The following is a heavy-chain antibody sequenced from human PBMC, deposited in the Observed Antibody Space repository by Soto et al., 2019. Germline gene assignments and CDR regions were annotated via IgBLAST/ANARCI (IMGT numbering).Heavy chain of an antibody. CDR3: ARDYFDSSDYTTNWFDP. D-gene: IGHD3-22*01. CDR2: IYHTGNA. CDR1: GDPISNSRFY. V-gene: IGHV4-39*01. Sequence: SETLSLTCSVSGDPISNSRFYWAWIRQPPGEGLEWIGSIYHTGNAYYNPSLKSRVTIFVDTSKNQFSLKLTSVTAADTALYYCARDYFDSSDYTTNWFDPWGQGPLVTVS. J-gene: IGHJ5*02.